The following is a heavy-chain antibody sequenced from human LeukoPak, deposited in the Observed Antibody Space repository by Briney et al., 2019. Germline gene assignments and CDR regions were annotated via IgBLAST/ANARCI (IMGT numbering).Heavy chain of an antibody. Sequence: GGSLRLSCAASGFTFSGYSMSWVRQAPGKGLEWVANINLDGSERFYVDFVKGRFTISRDNANNSMYLQMNSLRAEDTAVYYCRRVIAGAIDYWGQGTLVTVSS. CDR3: RRVIAGAIDY. CDR1: GFTFSGYS. D-gene: IGHD6-13*01. V-gene: IGHV3-7*01. CDR2: INLDGSER. J-gene: IGHJ4*02.